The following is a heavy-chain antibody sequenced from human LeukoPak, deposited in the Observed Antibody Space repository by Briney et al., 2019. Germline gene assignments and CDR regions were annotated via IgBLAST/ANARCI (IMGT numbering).Heavy chain of an antibody. D-gene: IGHD2-15*01. V-gene: IGHV5-51*01. CDR1: GYSFTSYW. CDR2: IYPGDSDT. J-gene: IGHJ3*02. Sequence: GESLKISCKHSGYSFTSYWIGWVRQMPGKGLEWMGIIYPGDSDTRYSPSFQGQVTISADESISTAYLQWSSLKASDTAMYYCARLDGCSGGSCYSGLIWGQGTMVTVSS. CDR3: ARLDGCSGGSCYSGLI.